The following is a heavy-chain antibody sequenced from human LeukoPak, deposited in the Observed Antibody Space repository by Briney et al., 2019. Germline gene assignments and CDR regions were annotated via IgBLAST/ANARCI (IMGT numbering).Heavy chain of an antibody. CDR2: IHYSGST. CDR3: ARSRRWLKLHRGVYYFDS. Sequence: SETLSLTCSVSGASITSYYWSWIRQTPGKGLEWIGYIHYSGSTNSNPSLKSRVTVSVDTSKNHFSLKLSSVTAADTAVYFCARSRRWLKLHRGVYYFDSWGQGTLVTASS. CDR1: GASITSYY. V-gene: IGHV4-59*01. J-gene: IGHJ4*02. D-gene: IGHD5-24*01.